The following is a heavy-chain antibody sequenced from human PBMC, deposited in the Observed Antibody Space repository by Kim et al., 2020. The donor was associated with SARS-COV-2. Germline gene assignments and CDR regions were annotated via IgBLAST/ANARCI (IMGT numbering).Heavy chain of an antibody. Sequence: NYAQKLQGRVTMTTDTSTSTAYMELRSLRSDDTAVYYCARDLAAAGTFDYWGQGTLVTVSS. D-gene: IGHD6-13*01. V-gene: IGHV1-18*01. J-gene: IGHJ4*02. CDR3: ARDLAAAGTFDY.